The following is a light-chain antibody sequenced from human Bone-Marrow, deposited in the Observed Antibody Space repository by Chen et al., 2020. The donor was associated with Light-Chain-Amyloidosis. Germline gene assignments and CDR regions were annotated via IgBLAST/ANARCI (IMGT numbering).Light chain of an antibody. Sequence: QSALTQPASVSGSPGQSITISCTGTSSDVGGDTHVSWYQQHPDKAPKLMIYEVTNRPSWVADRFSGSKSENTASLTISGLQTEDEADYCCSSYTITNTLVFGSGTRFTVL. CDR2: EVT. CDR3: SSYTITNTLV. CDR1: SSDVGGDTH. V-gene: IGLV2-14*01. J-gene: IGLJ1*01.